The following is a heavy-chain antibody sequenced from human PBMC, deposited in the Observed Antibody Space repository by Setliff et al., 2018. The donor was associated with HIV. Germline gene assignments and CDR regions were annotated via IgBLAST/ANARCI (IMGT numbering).Heavy chain of an antibody. J-gene: IGHJ4*02. CDR3: AADNYNCNSFDS. D-gene: IGHD3-3*01. CDR1: GDAFTDYY. Sequence: ASVKVSCKASGDAFTDYYIHWVRQAPGQGLEWMGWINPNSGGTNYAQKFQGRVTMTRDTSISTAFMDLSRLRSDDTAVYYCAADNYNCNSFDSWGQGSLVTVSS. V-gene: IGHV1-2*02. CDR2: INPNSGGT.